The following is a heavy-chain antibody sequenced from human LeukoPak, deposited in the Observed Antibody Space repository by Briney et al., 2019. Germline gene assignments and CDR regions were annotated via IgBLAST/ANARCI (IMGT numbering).Heavy chain of an antibody. V-gene: IGHV3-11*01. CDR1: RFTLSDYY. Sequence: GWSLRLSCAASRFTLSDYYMSWIRQAPGKGVEWVSYICDSCRTIYYADSVKGRFTISRDNAKNSVYLQMNNLRAEDTAVYYCARDRLRDYDHSGYYDKWGQGTLVTVSS. CDR3: ARDRLRDYDHSGYYDK. D-gene: IGHD3-22*01. J-gene: IGHJ4*02. CDR2: ICDSCRTI.